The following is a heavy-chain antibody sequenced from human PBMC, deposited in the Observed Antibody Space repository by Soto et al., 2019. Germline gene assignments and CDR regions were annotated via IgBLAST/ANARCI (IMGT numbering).Heavy chain of an antibody. CDR2: IFHSGRA. J-gene: IGHJ4*02. Sequence: VPLQESGPGLVKPSETLSVTCTVSCGSVSGFYWRWVRQPPGKGLVWIGYIFHSGRANYNSSLNGLITSSVDTSKSQISLRLTSVTAADTAVYYCARAPGLGGAQLDFWGQVTLVTVSA. V-gene: IGHV4-59*02. CDR3: ARAPGLGGAQLDF. CDR1: CGSVSGFY.